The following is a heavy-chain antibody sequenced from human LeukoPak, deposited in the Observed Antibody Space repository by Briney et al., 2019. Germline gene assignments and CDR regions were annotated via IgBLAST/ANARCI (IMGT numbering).Heavy chain of an antibody. J-gene: IGHJ4*02. CDR2: ITWDSGSV. V-gene: IGHV3-9*01. D-gene: IGHD3-10*01. Sequence: GGSLRLSCAASGFTFDDYAMHWVRQAPGKGLEWVSGITWDSGSVGYADSVKGRFTISRDNTKNSLFLQMNSLRAEDTALYYCAKDYYASGSYYYFDYWGQGTLVTVSS. CDR1: GFTFDDYA. CDR3: AKDYYASGSYYYFDY.